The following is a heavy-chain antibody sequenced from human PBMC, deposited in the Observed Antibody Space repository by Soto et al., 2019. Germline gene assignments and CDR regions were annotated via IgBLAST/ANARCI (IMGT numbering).Heavy chain of an antibody. CDR1: GYTFTGYY. Sequence: SVKVSCKASGYTFTGYYMHWVRQAPGQGLEWMGGIIPIFGTANYAQKFQGRVTITADESTSTAYMELSSLRSEDTAVYYCARDSTLGYCSSTSCYSAYGMDVWGQGTTVTVSS. CDR2: IIPIFGTA. J-gene: IGHJ6*02. V-gene: IGHV1-69*13. D-gene: IGHD2-2*01. CDR3: ARDSTLGYCSSTSCYSAYGMDV.